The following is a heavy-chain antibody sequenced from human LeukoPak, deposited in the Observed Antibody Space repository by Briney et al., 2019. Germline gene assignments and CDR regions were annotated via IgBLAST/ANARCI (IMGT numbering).Heavy chain of an antibody. V-gene: IGHV1-8*02. J-gene: IGHJ4*02. CDR2: MNPNSGNT. CDR1: GYTFTSYG. CDR3: ARGIAAAGPRNDPGY. Sequence: ASVKVSCKASGYTFTSYGISWVRQATGQGLEWMGWMNPNSGNTGYAQKFQGRVTMTRNTSISTAYMELSSLRSEDTAVYYCARGIAAAGPRNDPGYWGQGTLVTVSS. D-gene: IGHD6-13*01.